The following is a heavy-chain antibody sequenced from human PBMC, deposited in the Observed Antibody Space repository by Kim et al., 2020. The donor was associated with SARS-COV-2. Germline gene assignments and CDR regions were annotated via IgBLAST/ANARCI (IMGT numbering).Heavy chain of an antibody. J-gene: IGHJ3*02. D-gene: IGHD3-16*01. V-gene: IGHV1-46*01. CDR1: GYTFTSYY. CDR2: INPSGGST. CDR3: ARSSRPFTGRGAFDI. Sequence: ASVKVSCKASGYTFTSYYMHWVRRAPGQGLEWMGIINPSGGSTSYAQKFQGRVTMTRDTSTSTVYMELSSLRSEDTAVYYCARSSRPFTGRGAFDIWGQGTMVTVSS.